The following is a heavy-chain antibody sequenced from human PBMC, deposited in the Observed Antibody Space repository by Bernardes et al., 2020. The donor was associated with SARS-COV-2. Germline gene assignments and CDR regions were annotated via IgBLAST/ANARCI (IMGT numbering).Heavy chain of an antibody. V-gene: IGHV3-23*01. CDR2: ISGSGGST. D-gene: IGHD5-12*01. J-gene: IGHJ4*02. Sequence: GGSLRLSCAASGFTFSSYAMSWVRQAPGKVLEWVSAISGSGGSTYYADSVKGRFTISRDNSKNTLYLQMNSLRTDDTAVYYCASHRRDGYNLWGKGTLVTVSS. CDR3: ASHRRDGYNL. CDR1: GFTFSSYA.